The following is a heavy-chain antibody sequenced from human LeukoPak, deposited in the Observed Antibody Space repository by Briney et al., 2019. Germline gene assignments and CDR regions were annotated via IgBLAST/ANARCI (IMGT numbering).Heavy chain of an antibody. CDR2: FDPEDGET. D-gene: IGHD4-23*01. Sequence: ASVKVSCKVSGYTLTELSMHWVRQAPGKGLEWMGGFDPEDGETIYAQKFQGRVTMTEDTSTDTAYMELSSLRSEDTAVYYCASRGSGGNSEGVAFDIWGQGTMVTVSS. CDR3: ASRGSGGNSEGVAFDI. CDR1: GYTLTELS. J-gene: IGHJ3*02. V-gene: IGHV1-24*01.